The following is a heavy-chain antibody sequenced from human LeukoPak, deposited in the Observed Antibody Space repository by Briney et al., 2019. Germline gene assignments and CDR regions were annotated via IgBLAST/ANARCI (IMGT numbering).Heavy chain of an antibody. D-gene: IGHD5-24*01. CDR2: IYSGGST. J-gene: IGHJ5*02. CDR1: GFTVSSNY. V-gene: IGHV3-53*01. CDR3: AREMATIPAT. Sequence: GGSLRLSCAASGFTVSSNYMSWVRQAPGKGLEWVSVIYSGGSTYYADSVKGRFTISRDNAKNSLYLQMNSPRAEDTAVYYCAREMATIPATWGQGTLVTVSS.